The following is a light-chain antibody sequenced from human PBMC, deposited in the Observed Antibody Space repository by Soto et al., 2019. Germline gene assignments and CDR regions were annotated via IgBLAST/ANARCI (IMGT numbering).Light chain of an antibody. Sequence: EIVSTQSPGTLSLSPGERATLSCRASQSVSSSYLAWYQQKPGQAPRLLIYGASSRATGIPDRFSGSGSGTDFTLTISRLEPEDFAVYYCQQYDSSPLTFGGGTKVEIK. J-gene: IGKJ4*01. CDR2: GAS. V-gene: IGKV3-20*01. CDR1: QSVSSSY. CDR3: QQYDSSPLT.